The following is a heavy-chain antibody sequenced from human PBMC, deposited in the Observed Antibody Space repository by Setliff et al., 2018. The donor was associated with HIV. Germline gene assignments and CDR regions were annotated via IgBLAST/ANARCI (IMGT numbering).Heavy chain of an antibody. CDR3: ARDPPYSYGYTSYYGMDV. D-gene: IGHD5-18*01. CDR2: INVGKGNT. Sequence: PSVKVSCKASGYTFKTYGMHWVRQAPGQSLEWMAWINVGKGNTKYSQKFQGRVTITRDTSASTAYMELSSLRSEDTAVYYCARDPPYSYGYTSYYGMDVWGQGTTVTVSS. CDR1: GYTFKTYG. V-gene: IGHV1-3*01. J-gene: IGHJ6*02.